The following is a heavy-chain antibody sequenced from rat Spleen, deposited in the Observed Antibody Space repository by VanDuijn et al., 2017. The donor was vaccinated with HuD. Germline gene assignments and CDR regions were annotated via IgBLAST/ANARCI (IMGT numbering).Heavy chain of an antibody. CDR1: GFTFNNYW. CDR2: ITNTGGST. Sequence: EVQLVESGGGLVQPGRSLKLSCVASGFTFNNYWMTWIRQAPGKGLEWVASITNTGGSTYYPDSMKGRFTISRDNAKSTLYLQMDSLRSEDTATYYCARQRGPSWFAYWGQGVMVTVSS. D-gene: IGHD3-1*01. CDR3: ARQRGPSWFAY. J-gene: IGHJ2*01. V-gene: IGHV5-31*01.